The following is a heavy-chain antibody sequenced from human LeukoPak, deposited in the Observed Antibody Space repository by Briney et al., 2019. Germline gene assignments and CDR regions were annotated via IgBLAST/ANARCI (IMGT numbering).Heavy chain of an antibody. J-gene: IGHJ5*02. D-gene: IGHD1/OR15-1a*01. V-gene: IGHV3-21*01. CDR1: GFTFSSYS. CDR2: ISSSSSYI. Sequence: PGGSLRLSCAASGFTFSSYSMNWVRQAPGKGLEWVSSISSSSSYIYYADSVKGRFTISRDNAKNSLYLQMNSLRAEDTAVYYCARDGTTVTGYNWFDPWGQGTLVTVSS. CDR3: ARDGTTVTGYNWFDP.